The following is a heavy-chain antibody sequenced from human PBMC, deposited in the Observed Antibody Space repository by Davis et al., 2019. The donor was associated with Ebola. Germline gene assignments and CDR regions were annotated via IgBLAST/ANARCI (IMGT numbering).Heavy chain of an antibody. Sequence: GESLKISCAASGFTFSSYSMNWVRQAPGKGLEWVSVIYSGGSTYYADSVKGRFTISRDNSKNTLYLQMNSLRAEDTAVYYCARAPDDYGDYGPYYYYYYGMDVWGQGTTVTVSS. J-gene: IGHJ6*02. CDR3: ARAPDDYGDYGPYYYYYYGMDV. CDR2: IYSGGST. V-gene: IGHV3-53*01. CDR1: GFTFSSYS. D-gene: IGHD4-17*01.